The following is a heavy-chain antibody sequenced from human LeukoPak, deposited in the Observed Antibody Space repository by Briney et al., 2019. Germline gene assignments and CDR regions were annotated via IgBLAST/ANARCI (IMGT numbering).Heavy chain of an antibody. CDR2: IYYSGST. J-gene: IGHJ6*02. CDR1: GDPVGRLRYW. D-gene: IGHD1-26*01. V-gene: IGHV4-61*01. CDR3: AIDGGLPRLNCYCYYGSEV. Sequence: SETQSLVCTVSGDPVGRLRYWWRWIRQPPGKGLEWIGYIYYSGSTNYNPSLKSRVTISVDTSKRQFSLNRSTVTAADTAVYYCAIDGGLPRLNCYCYYGSEVWGQGTTVTVSS.